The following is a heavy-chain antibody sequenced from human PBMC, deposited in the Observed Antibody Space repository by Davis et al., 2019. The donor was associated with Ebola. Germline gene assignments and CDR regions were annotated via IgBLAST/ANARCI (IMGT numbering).Heavy chain of an antibody. CDR1: GFPFDTYA. Sequence: PGGSLRLSCAASGFPFDTYAMTWVRRAPGKGLEWVSTIRPFGERTYYTSSVRGRFTTSRDDSKNTLYLQMNSLRAEDTAVYYCAREVGSRGWYTVDYWGQGTLVTVSS. CDR2: IRPFGERT. CDR3: AREVGSRGWYTVDY. V-gene: IGHV3-23*01. J-gene: IGHJ4*02. D-gene: IGHD6-19*01.